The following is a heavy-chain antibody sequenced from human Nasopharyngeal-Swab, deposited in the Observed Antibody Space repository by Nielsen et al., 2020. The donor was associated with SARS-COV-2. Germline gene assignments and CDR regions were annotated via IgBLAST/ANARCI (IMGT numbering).Heavy chain of an antibody. Sequence: ASVKVSCKASGYTSTGFDINWVRHVAGQGLEWMGWINLNSGNAGYAQNFQGRVTMTRDTSTSTVYMELSSLRSEDTAVYYCARGGDPREVVAATDCFDPWGQGTLVTVSS. D-gene: IGHD2-15*01. CDR3: ARGGDPREVVAATDCFDP. J-gene: IGHJ5*02. CDR1: GYTSTGFD. CDR2: INLNSGNA. V-gene: IGHV1-8*01.